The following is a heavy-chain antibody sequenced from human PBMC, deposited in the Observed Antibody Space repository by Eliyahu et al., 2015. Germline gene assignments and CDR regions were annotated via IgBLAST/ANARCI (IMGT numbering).Heavy chain of an antibody. CDR1: GFTFRDYA. J-gene: IGHJ4*02. CDR2: ISWNSGNI. V-gene: IGHV3-9*01. Sequence: EVQLVESGGGLVQPGRSLRLSCAVSGFTFRDYAMHWVRQTPGKGLEWVSHISWNSGNIEYADSVKGRFTISRDNAKNSLYLQMDSLRHEDTALYYCVKDLTPNNYLFEHWGQGTLVTVSS. CDR3: VKDLTPNNYLFEH. D-gene: IGHD5-24*01.